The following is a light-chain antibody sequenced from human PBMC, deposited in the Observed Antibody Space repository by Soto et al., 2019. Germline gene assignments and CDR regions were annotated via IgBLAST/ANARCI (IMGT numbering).Light chain of an antibody. CDR2: GAS. V-gene: IGKV3-20*01. CDR1: QRVSSGY. CDR3: HQYGDSQHT. Sequence: EVALIQSPGILSLSVGESATLSCRASQRVSSGYLAWYQQRPGQAPRLLIQGASSRAAGIPERFSGGGSGTDFTLTISRLEPEDFAVYYCHQYGDSQHTFGPGTKLQI. J-gene: IGKJ2*01.